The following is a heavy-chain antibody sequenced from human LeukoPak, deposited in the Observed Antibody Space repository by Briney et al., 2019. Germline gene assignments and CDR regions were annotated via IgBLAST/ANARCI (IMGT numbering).Heavy chain of an antibody. J-gene: IGHJ4*02. Sequence: GGSLRLSCAPSVFTFTTYAMTWGRDAPEEGLEWGSALCGSGGSEFYDDSVKGRLTTTKDNSKSMLYQKMTSLRAEDTAVYYCAKGPVVTAATYYFDYWGQGTLVTVSS. D-gene: IGHD2-2*01. CDR2: LCGSGGSE. CDR3: AKGPVVTAATYYFDY. CDR1: VFTFTTYA. V-gene: IGHV3-23*01.